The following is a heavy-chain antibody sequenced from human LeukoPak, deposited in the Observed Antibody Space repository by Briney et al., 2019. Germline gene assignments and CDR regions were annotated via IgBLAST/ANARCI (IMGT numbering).Heavy chain of an antibody. Sequence: PGGSLRLSCAASGFTFSNYGMHWVRQAPGKGLEWVGFIRSKAYGGTTEYAASVKGRFTISRDDSKSIAYLQMNSLKTEDTAVYYCTRFIAAAESYWGQGTLVTVSS. CDR2: IRSKAYGGTT. J-gene: IGHJ4*02. D-gene: IGHD6-13*01. V-gene: IGHV3-49*04. CDR3: TRFIAAAESY. CDR1: GFTFSNYG.